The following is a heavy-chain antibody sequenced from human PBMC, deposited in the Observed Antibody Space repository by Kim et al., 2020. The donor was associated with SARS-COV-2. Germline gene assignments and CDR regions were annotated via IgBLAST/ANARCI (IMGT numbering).Heavy chain of an antibody. V-gene: IGHV3-9*01. D-gene: IGHD3-10*01. CDR1: GFTFDDYA. CDR3: AKGNYYGSGSYLGAFDI. J-gene: IGHJ3*02. Sequence: GGSLRLSCAASGFTFDDYAMHWVRQAPGKGLEWVSGISWNSGSIGYADSVKGRFTISRDNAKNSLYLQMNSLRAEDTALYYCAKGNYYGSGSYLGAFDI. CDR2: ISWNSGSI.